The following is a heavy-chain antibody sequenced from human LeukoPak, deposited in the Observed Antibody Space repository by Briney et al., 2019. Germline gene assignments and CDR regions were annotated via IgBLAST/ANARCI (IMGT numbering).Heavy chain of an antibody. Sequence: GGSLRLSCAASGFTFSSYGMHWVRQAPGKGLEWVAFIRYDGSNKYYADSVKGRFTISRDNSKNTLYLQMNSLRAEDTAVYYCAKADSSSWYVFGTFDYWGQGTLVTVSS. J-gene: IGHJ4*02. CDR3: AKADSSSWYVFGTFDY. V-gene: IGHV3-30*02. CDR1: GFTFSSYG. CDR2: IRYDGSNK. D-gene: IGHD6-13*01.